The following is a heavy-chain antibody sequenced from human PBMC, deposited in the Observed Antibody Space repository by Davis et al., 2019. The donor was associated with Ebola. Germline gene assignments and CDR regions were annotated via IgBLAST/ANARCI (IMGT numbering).Heavy chain of an antibody. V-gene: IGHV3-11*06. J-gene: IGHJ4*02. CDR2: ISSSSSYI. CDR1: GFTFSDYY. Sequence: GESLKISCAASGFTFSDYYMSWIRQAPGKGLEWVSSISSSSSYIYYADSVKGRFTISRDNAKNSLYLQMNSLRAEDTAVYYCARDMRLEGAVDYWGQGTLVTVSS. CDR3: ARDMRLEGAVDY. D-gene: IGHD1-26*01.